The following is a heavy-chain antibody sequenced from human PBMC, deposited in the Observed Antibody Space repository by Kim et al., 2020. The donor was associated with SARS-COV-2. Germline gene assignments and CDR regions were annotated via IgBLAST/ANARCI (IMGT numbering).Heavy chain of an antibody. J-gene: IGHJ4*02. CDR1: GFTFSSYA. Sequence: GGSLRLSCAASGFTFSSYAMHWVRQAPGKGLEWVAVISYDGSNKYYADSVKGRFTISRDNSKNTLYLQMNSLRAEDTAVYYCAREVPLGYDFWSGYYTGWGQGTLVTVSS. CDR3: AREVPLGYDFWSGYYTG. CDR2: ISYDGSNK. D-gene: IGHD3-3*01. V-gene: IGHV3-30-3*01.